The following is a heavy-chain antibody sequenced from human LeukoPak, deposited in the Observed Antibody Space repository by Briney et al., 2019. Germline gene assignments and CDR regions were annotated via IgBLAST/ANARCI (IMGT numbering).Heavy chain of an antibody. CDR1: GGSISSGGYY. CDR3: ARDKGVTASAFDI. J-gene: IGHJ3*02. V-gene: IGHV4-31*11. D-gene: IGHD2-21*02. Sequence: PSQTLSLTCAVPGGSISSGGYYWSWIRQHPGKGLEWIGYIYYSGSTYYNPSLKSRVTISVDTSKNQFSLKLSSVTAADTAVYYCARDKGVTASAFDIWGQGTMVTVSS. CDR2: IYYSGST.